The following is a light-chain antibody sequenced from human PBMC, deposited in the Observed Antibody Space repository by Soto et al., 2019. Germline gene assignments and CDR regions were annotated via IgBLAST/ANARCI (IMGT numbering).Light chain of an antibody. V-gene: IGKV3-20*01. CDR3: HQFGSSPQT. CDR2: GPS. J-gene: IGKJ1*01. CDR1: QSVNSNH. Sequence: EIVLTQSPGTLSLSPGERATLSCRASQSVNSNHIAWYQQKPGQAPRLLIYGPSSRATGIPARFSGSGYGTAFTLRISRLEPEDFAVYFCHQFGSSPQTFVHGTKVEIK.